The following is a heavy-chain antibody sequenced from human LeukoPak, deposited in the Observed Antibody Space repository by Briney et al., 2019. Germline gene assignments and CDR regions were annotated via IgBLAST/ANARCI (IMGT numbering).Heavy chain of an antibody. CDR3: ARVSVAGTGPDY. J-gene: IGHJ4*02. V-gene: IGHV4-61*01. D-gene: IGHD6-13*01. Sequence: SETLSLTCTVSGGSVSSSNYYWSWIRQPPGKGLEWVGFFSYNVHSDYNPPLKSRVTISVDTSKNQFSLRLSSVTAADTAIYYCARVSVAGTGPDYWGQGTQVTVSS. CDR2: FSYNVHS. CDR1: GGSVSSSNYY.